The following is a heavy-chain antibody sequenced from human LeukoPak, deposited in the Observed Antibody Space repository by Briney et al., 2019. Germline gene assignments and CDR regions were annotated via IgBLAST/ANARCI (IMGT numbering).Heavy chain of an antibody. CDR3: AKDLGNGSRYYFDF. CDR1: GFTFSNHG. J-gene: IGHJ4*02. V-gene: IGHV3-33*06. CDR2: VWYDGSNK. D-gene: IGHD2-8*01. Sequence: PGKSLTLSCEASGFTFSNHGMHWVRQAPGKGLEWGAVVWYDGSNKNYADSVRGRFTISRDNSKNALYLHMNSLRGEDTAIYYCAKDLGNGSRYYFDFWGQGTLVTVSS.